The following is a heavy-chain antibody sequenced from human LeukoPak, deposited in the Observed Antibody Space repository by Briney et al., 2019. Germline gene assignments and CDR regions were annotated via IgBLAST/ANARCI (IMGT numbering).Heavy chain of an antibody. Sequence: GGSLRLSCAASGFTFDDYAMHWVRQAPGKGLEWVSGISWNSGSIGYADSVKGRITISRDNAKNSLYLQMNSLRAEDTALYYCAKGILGGYSGYDWFDPWGQGTLVTVSS. V-gene: IGHV3-9*01. CDR3: AKGILGGYSGYDWFDP. CDR2: ISWNSGSI. CDR1: GFTFDDYA. J-gene: IGHJ5*02. D-gene: IGHD5-12*01.